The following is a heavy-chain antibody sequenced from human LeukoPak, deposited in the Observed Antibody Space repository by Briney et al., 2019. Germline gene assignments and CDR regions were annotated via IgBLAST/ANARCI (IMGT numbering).Heavy chain of an antibody. J-gene: IGHJ4*02. V-gene: IGHV3-30*02. CDR1: GFTFSSYG. CDR3: AKDQDISGLYFFDY. D-gene: IGHD1-20*01. CDR2: IRYDGSNK. Sequence: PGGSLRLSCAASGFTFSSYGMHWVRQAPGKGLEWVAFIRYDGSNKYYADSVKGRFTISRDNSKNTLYLQMNSLRVEDTARYFCAKDQDISGLYFFDYWGQGTLVAVSS.